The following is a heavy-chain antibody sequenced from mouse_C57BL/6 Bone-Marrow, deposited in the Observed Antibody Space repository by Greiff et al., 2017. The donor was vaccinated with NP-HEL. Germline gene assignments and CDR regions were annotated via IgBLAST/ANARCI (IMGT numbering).Heavy chain of an antibody. CDR1: GFTFTDYY. J-gene: IGHJ2*01. Sequence: EVKLMESGGGLVQPGGSLSLSCAASGFTFTDYYMSWVRPPPGKALEWLGFIRNKANGYTTEYSASLKGRFTISIDNSQSILYRQMNALRAEDSATYYCARFLSGNFDYWGQGTTLTVSS. V-gene: IGHV7-3*01. D-gene: IGHD3-1*01. CDR3: ARFLSGNFDY. CDR2: IRNKANGYTT.